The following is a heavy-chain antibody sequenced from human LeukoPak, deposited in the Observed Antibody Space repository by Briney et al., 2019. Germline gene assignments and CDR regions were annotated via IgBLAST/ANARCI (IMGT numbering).Heavy chain of an antibody. CDR2: ISYDGSNK. J-gene: IGHJ6*03. V-gene: IGHV3-30-3*01. CDR1: GFTFSSYA. D-gene: IGHD3-22*01. CDR3: ARDPEGYYDSTGYYYYYMDV. Sequence: GGSLRLSCAASGFTFSSYAMHWVRQAPGKGLEWVAVISYDGSNKYYADSVKGRFTISRDNSKNTLYLQMNSLRAEDTAVYYCARDPEGYYDSTGYYYYYMDVWGKGTTVTVSS.